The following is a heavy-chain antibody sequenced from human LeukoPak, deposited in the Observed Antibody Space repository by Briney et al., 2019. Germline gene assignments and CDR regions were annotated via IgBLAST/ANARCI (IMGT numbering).Heavy chain of an antibody. Sequence: PSETLSLTCGVSTGSLSGYYWRWIRPPPGGGLEWTGEINYSGSPNYNSSLKSRATISGDTSKKQFSLNLTSVTAADTGVYYCARGVDLWGRGTPVTVSS. J-gene: IGHJ2*01. V-gene: IGHV4-34*01. CDR2: INYSGSP. CDR3: ARGVDL. CDR1: TGSLSGYY.